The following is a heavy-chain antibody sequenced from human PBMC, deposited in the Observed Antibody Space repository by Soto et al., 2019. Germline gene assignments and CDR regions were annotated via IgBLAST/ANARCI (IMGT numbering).Heavy chain of an antibody. V-gene: IGHV1-18*01. CDR2: ISGYNGNT. CDR3: ARNPVAGTDYYFDY. J-gene: IGHJ4*02. Sequence: QVQLVQSGAEVKKPGASVKVSCKASGYTFTSYGISWVRQAPGQGLEWMGWISGYNGNTHYAKKLQGRVTMTTHTSPSTAYMELRSLRSDDTAEYYCARNPVAGTDYYFDYWGQRTLVTVSS. D-gene: IGHD6-13*01. CDR1: GYTFTSYG.